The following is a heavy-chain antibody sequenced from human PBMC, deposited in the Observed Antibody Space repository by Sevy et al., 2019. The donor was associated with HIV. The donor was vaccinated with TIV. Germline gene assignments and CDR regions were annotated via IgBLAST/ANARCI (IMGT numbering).Heavy chain of an antibody. V-gene: IGHV1-2*06. CDR2: INLNSGGT. CDR3: ATTPFPTVTTHFDY. J-gene: IGHJ4*02. Sequence: ASVKVSCKASGYTFTGYYMHWVRQAPGQGLEWMGRINLNSGGTNYAQKFQGRVTMTRDTSISTAYMELSRLRSDDTAVYYCATTPFPTVTTHFDYWGQGTLVTVSS. CDR1: GYTFTGYY. D-gene: IGHD4-17*01.